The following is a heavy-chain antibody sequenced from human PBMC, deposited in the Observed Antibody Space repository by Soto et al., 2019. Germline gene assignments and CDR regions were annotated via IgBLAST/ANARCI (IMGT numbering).Heavy chain of an antibody. CDR1: GYTFTSYA. D-gene: IGHD6-19*01. Sequence: QVQLVESGAEVKKPGASVKVSCKASGYTFTSYAMHWVRQAPGQRLEWMGWINAGNGNTKYSQKFQGRVTITRDTSASTAYMELSSQRSEDTAVYYCAAAPVAGVWGDAFDIWGQGTMVTVSS. J-gene: IGHJ3*02. CDR2: INAGNGNT. CDR3: AAAPVAGVWGDAFDI. V-gene: IGHV1-3*01.